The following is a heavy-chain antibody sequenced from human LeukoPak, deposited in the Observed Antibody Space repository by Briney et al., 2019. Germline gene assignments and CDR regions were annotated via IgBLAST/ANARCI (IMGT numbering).Heavy chain of an antibody. J-gene: IGHJ4*02. V-gene: IGHV3-23*01. CDR1: VFTFSSYA. CDR2: ISGSGGST. Sequence: GGCLRLSCAASVFTFSSYAMNWVRQAPGKGLEWGSGISGSGGSTYYADSVEGRFTISRDNSKNTLYLQMNSLRVEDTAVYYCAKQYDFWSGPDYWGQGTLVTVSS. D-gene: IGHD3-3*01. CDR3: AKQYDFWSGPDY.